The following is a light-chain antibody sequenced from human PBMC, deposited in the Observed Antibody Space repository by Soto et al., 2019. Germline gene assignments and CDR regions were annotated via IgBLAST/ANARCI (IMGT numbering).Light chain of an antibody. CDR1: SSDVGGYNY. J-gene: IGLJ3*02. CDR3: TSFTSSTPRWV. Sequence: QSALTQPASVSGSPGQSITIACTGTSSDVGGYNYVSWYQQYPGTAPKLMIYDVTNRPSGVSNRCSGSKSGNTASLTTSGLQAEDEADYYCTSFTSSTPRWVFGGGTQLTVL. CDR2: DVT. V-gene: IGLV2-14*01.